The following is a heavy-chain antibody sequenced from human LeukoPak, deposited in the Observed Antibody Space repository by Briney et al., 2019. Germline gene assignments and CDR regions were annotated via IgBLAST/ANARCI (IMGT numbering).Heavy chain of an antibody. D-gene: IGHD5-24*01. CDR1: GGSFSGYY. J-gene: IGHJ4*02. V-gene: IGHV4-34*01. CDR3: ARGRLTDGGKPHFDY. Sequence: SETLSLTCAVYGGSFSGYYWSWIRQPPGKGLEWIGEINHSGSTNYNPSLKSRVTISVDTSKNQFSLKLSSVTAADTAVYYCARGRLTDGGKPHFDYWGQGTLVTVSS. CDR2: INHSGST.